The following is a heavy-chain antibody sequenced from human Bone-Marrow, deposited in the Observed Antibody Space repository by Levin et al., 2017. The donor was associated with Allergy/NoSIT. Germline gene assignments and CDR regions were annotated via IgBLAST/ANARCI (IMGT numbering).Heavy chain of an antibody. CDR2: INHSGST. V-gene: IGHV4-34*01. Sequence: PSETLSLTCAVYGGSFSGYYWSWIRQPPGKGLEWIGEINHSGSTNYNPSLKSRVTISVDTSKNQFSLKLSSVTAADTAVYYCAGGYSYVAFDPWGQGTLVTVSS. D-gene: IGHD5-18*01. CDR3: AGGYSYVAFDP. J-gene: IGHJ5*02. CDR1: GGSFSGYY.